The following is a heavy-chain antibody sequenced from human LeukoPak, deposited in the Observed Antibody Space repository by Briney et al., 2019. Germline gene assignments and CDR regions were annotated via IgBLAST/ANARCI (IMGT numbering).Heavy chain of an antibody. J-gene: IGHJ4*02. CDR2: IYYSGST. CDR1: GGSISSSSYY. Sequence: SETLSLTCTVSGGSISSSSYYWGWIRQPPGKGLEWIGSIYYSGSTYYNPSLKSRVTISVDTSKNQLSLKLSSVTAADTAVYYCARDGSTPYGSTRLYYFDYWGQGTLVTVSS. CDR3: ARDGSTPYGSTRLYYFDY. V-gene: IGHV4-39*07. D-gene: IGHD2-2*01.